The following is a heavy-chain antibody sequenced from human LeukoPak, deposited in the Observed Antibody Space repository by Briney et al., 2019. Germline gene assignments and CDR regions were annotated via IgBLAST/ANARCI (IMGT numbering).Heavy chain of an antibody. Sequence: GGSLRLSCAASGFTFSSYNMNWVRQAPGKGLDWISFISSSGSSITYADSVKGRFTISRDNVKNSLYLQMNSLRAEDTAVYYCARRKANSDGEFDYWGQGTLVTVSS. CDR2: ISSSGSSI. J-gene: IGHJ4*02. V-gene: IGHV3-48*01. CDR3: ARRKANSDGEFDY. D-gene: IGHD3-10*01. CDR1: GFTFSSYN.